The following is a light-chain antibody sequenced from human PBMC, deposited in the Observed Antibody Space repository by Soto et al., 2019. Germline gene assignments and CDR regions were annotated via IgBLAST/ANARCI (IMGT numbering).Light chain of an antibody. CDR2: GAS. Sequence: EFVLTQSPGTLSLSPGERATLSCRASQSVTNNYLAWYQQKTGQAPRLLIYGASSRVIGIPDRFSGSGSGTDFTLTISRLEAEDFAVYYCQQYGSLLTFGQGTKVEFK. CDR3: QQYGSLLT. J-gene: IGKJ1*01. V-gene: IGKV3-20*01. CDR1: QSVTNNY.